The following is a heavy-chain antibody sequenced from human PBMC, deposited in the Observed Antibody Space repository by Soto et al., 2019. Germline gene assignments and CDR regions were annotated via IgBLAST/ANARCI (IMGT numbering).Heavy chain of an antibody. CDR3: ARGIGGYDFGY. CDR2: ISSNGGST. D-gene: IGHD5-12*01. V-gene: IGHV3-64*01. Sequence: VQLVESGGGLVQPGGSLRLSCAASGFTFSSYAMHWVRQAPGKGLEYVSVISSNGGSTYYANSVKGRFTISRDNSKNTLYLQMGSLRAEDMAVYYCARGIGGYDFGYWGQGTLVTVSS. CDR1: GFTFSSYA. J-gene: IGHJ4*02.